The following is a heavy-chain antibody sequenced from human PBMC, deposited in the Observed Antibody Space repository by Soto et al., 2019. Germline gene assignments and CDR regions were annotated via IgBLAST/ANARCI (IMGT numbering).Heavy chain of an antibody. CDR3: GRVGMRTYTYTYAECDS. D-gene: IGHD5-18*01. CDR2: ISFDGSGT. J-gene: IGHJ4*02. V-gene: IGHV3-30*03. Sequence: QVQLVESGGAVVQPGRSLRLSCAASGFTFSTYIMDWVRQTPGKGLEWVAAISFDGSGTYYADSVKGRFTIPRDNSKGTLYLRMNSLRPDDTAVYYCGRVGMRTYTYTYAECDSWGQGTRVTVSS. CDR1: GFTFSTYI.